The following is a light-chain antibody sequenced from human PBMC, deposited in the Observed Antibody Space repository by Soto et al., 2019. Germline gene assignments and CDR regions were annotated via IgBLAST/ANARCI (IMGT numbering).Light chain of an antibody. CDR1: SSDVSVYNY. J-gene: IGLJ3*02. CDR3: SSYAGSNNLV. V-gene: IGLV2-8*01. CDR2: EVN. Sequence: QSALTQPPSASGSSGQSVTISCTGISSDVSVYNYVSWYQQHPGKAPKLIISEVNKRPSGVPDRFSGSKSGNTASLTVSGLQAEDEADYYCSSYAGSNNLVFGGGTKLTVL.